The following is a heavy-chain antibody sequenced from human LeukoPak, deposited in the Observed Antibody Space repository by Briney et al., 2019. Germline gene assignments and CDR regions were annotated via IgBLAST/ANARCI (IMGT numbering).Heavy chain of an antibody. CDR3: ARDPCGGDCYAFDI. Sequence: GGSLRLSCAAPGFTFSSYGMHWVRQAPGKGLEWVAVIWYDGSNKYYADSVKGRFTISRDNSKNTLYLQMNSLRAEDTAVYYCARDPCGGDCYAFDIWGQGTMVTVSS. D-gene: IGHD2-21*02. CDR1: GFTFSSYG. CDR2: IWYDGSNK. J-gene: IGHJ3*02. V-gene: IGHV3-33*01.